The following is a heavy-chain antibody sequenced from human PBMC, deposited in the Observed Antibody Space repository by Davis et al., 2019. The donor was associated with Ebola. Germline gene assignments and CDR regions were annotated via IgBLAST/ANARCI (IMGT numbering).Heavy chain of an antibody. V-gene: IGHV3-30*02. J-gene: IGHJ2*01. D-gene: IGHD3-22*01. CDR1: GFIFSNYG. Sequence: PGGSLRLSCAASGFIFSNYGMHWIRQAPGKGLEWLAVIRFDGSGEYYADSVKGRFTISRDNPKNTLYLQMNSLKAEYTAIYYFAKVGTMMTPGQQDYWYFDLWGRGTLVTVSS. CDR2: IRFDGSGE. CDR3: AKVGTMMTPGQQDYWYFDL.